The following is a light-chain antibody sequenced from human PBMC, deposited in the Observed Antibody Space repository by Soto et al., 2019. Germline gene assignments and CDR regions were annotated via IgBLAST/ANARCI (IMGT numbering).Light chain of an antibody. CDR1: QSVSSSY. CDR2: GAS. CDR3: QQRDNWPPTWT. V-gene: IGKV3D-20*02. J-gene: IGKJ1*01. Sequence: DIVLTQSPGTLSLSPGVRATLSCRACQSVSSSYLAWYQQKPGQAPRLLIYGASNRAAGIPVRFSGSGSGTDFTLTISSLEPEDFAVYYCQQRDNWPPTWTFGQGTKVDIK.